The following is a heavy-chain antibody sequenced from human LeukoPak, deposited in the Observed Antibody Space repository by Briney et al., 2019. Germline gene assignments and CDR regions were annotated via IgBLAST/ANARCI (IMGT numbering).Heavy chain of an antibody. V-gene: IGHV4-34*01. Sequence: KPSETLSLTCAVYGGSFSGYYWSWIRQPPGKGLEWIGEINHSGSTNYNPSLKSRVTISVDTSKNQFSLKLSSVTAADTAVYYCARDDYYDSSGSYAFDYWGQGTLVTVSS. CDR3: ARDDYYDSSGSYAFDY. CDR1: GGSFSGYY. D-gene: IGHD3-22*01. J-gene: IGHJ4*02. CDR2: INHSGST.